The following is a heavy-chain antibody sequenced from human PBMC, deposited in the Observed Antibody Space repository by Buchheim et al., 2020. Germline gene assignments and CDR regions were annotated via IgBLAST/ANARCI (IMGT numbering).Heavy chain of an antibody. D-gene: IGHD3-3*01. V-gene: IGHV3-48*01. J-gene: IGHJ6*02. CDR3: ARDLLGDFWSGYYRQYGMDV. Sequence: EVQLVESGGGLVQPGGSLRLSCAASGFTFSSYSMNWVRQAPGKGLEWVSYISSSSSTIYYADSVEGRFTISRDNAKNSTYLQMNSLRAEDTAVYYCARDLLGDFWSGYYRQYGMDVWGQGTT. CDR2: ISSSSSTI. CDR1: GFTFSSYS.